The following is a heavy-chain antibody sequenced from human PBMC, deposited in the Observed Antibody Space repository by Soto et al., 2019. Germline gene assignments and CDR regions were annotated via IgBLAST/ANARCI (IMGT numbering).Heavy chain of an antibody. Sequence: QVQLVQSGAEVKKPGSSVKVSCKASGGTFSSYAISWVRQAPGQGLEWMGGIIPIFGTANYAQKFQGRVTITADEFTSKAYMELSSRRSEDTAVYYCARAGPDIVVVVADVATCGMDVWGQGTTVTVSS. V-gene: IGHV1-69*01. J-gene: IGHJ6*02. CDR3: ARAGPDIVVVVADVATCGMDV. D-gene: IGHD2-15*01. CDR1: GGTFSSYA. CDR2: IIPIFGTA.